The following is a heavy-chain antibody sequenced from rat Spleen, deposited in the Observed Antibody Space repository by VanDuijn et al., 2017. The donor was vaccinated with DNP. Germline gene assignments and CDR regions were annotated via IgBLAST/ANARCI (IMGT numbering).Heavy chain of an antibody. CDR1: GFTFSNYG. CDR2: ISTVGSNA. V-gene: IGHV5S13*01. D-gene: IGHD1-6*01. J-gene: IGHJ2*01. CDR3: ATDPLMYTTDYWGGFDY. Sequence: EVQLVESGGDLVQPGRSLKLSCAASGFTFSNYGMAWVRQAPTKGLEWVASISTVGSNAYYRDSVKGRFTISRDNAKSTLYLQMDSLRSEDTATYYCATDPLMYTTDYWGGFDYWGQGVMVTVSS.